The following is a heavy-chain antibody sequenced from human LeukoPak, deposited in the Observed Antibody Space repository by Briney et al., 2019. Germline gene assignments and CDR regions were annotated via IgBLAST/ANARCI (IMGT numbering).Heavy chain of an antibody. V-gene: IGHV4-59*01. J-gene: IGHJ6*02. D-gene: IGHD3-9*01. CDR3: ARASTYYDILTGYRYYYYGMDV. CDR2: IYYSGST. CDR1: GGSISSYY. Sequence: SETLSLTCTVSGGSISSYYWSWIRQPPGKGLEWIGYIYYSGSTNYNPSLKSRVTISVDTSKNQFSLKLSSVTAADTAVYYCARASTYYDILTGYRYYYYGMDVWGQGTTVTVSS.